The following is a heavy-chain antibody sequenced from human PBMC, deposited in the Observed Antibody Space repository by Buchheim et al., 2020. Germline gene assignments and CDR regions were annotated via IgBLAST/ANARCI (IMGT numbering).Heavy chain of an antibody. J-gene: IGHJ4*02. V-gene: IGHV3-30-3*01. D-gene: IGHD2-21*01. CDR3: ARDLCGGDCYSYYFDY. CDR1: GFTFSSYA. CDR2: ISYDGSNK. Sequence: QVQLVESGGGVVQPGRSLRLSCAASGFTFSSYAMHWVRQAPGKGLEWVAVISYDGSNKYYADSVKGRFTISRDNSKNTLYLQMNSLRAEDTAVYYCARDLCGGDCYSYYFDYWGQGTL.